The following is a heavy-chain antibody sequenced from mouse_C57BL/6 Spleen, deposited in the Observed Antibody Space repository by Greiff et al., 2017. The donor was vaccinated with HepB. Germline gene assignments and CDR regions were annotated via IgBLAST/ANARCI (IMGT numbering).Heavy chain of an antibody. J-gene: IGHJ4*01. CDR3: ARNAHYYGSSYAMDY. CDR1: GFSLTSYG. D-gene: IGHD1-1*01. V-gene: IGHV2-2*01. Sequence: VKLMESGPGLVQPSQSLSITCTVSGFSLTSYGVHWVRQSPGKGLEWLGVIWSGGSTDYNAAFISRLSISKDNSKSQVFFKMNSLQADDTAIYYCARNAHYYGSSYAMDYWGQGTSVTVSS. CDR2: IWSGGST.